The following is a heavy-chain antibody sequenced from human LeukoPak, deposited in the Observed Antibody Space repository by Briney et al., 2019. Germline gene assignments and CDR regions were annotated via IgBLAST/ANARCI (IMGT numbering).Heavy chain of an antibody. CDR2: ISGSGGST. Sequence: GGSLRLSCAVSGITLSNYGMSWVRQAPGKGLEWVAGISGSGGSTIYADSVKGRFTISRDNPKNTLYLQMNSQRAEDTALYYCARRYNWNYAPDYWGQGTLVTVSS. D-gene: IGHD1-7*01. J-gene: IGHJ4*02. CDR1: GITLSNYG. V-gene: IGHV3-23*01. CDR3: ARRYNWNYAPDY.